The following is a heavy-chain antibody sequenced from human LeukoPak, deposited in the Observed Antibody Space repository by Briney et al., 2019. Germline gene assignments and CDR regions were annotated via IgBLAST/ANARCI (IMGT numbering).Heavy chain of an antibody. J-gene: IGHJ6*04. D-gene: IGHD1-14*01. CDR1: AHTFTAYY. V-gene: IGHV1-2*02. CDR3: RNSITYCVGLDA. Sequence: ASVKVSCKASAHTFTAYYIHWVRQAPGQGLAWMGWIKPNTGGTNYAQNFQGRVTMTRDTSRDTSITTAYTERIRLASDDAAVYYGRNSITYCVGLDAWGNGITVTVCS. CDR2: IKPNTGGT.